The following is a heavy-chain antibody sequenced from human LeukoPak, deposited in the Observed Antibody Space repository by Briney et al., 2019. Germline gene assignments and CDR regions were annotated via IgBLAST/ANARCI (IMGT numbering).Heavy chain of an antibody. J-gene: IGHJ4*02. CDR2: ISGSSSNT. D-gene: IGHD2-15*01. V-gene: IGHV3-11*03. CDR3: TRHPAEGDY. CDR1: GFTFSDFY. Sequence: GGSLRLSCAASGFTFSDFYMSWIRQAPGKGLESVSYISGSSSNTNYADSVKARFTISRDNAKNSLYLQMNSLRAEDTAVYYCTRHPAEGDYWGQGTLVTVSS.